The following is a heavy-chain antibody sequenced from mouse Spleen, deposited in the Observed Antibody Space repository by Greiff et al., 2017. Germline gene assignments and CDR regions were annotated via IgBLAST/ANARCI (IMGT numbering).Heavy chain of an antibody. J-gene: IGHJ4*01. D-gene: IGHD3-2*01. CDR1: GFTFSSYA. CDR3: ARPSRQLGLYYAMDY. V-gene: IGHV5-6-2*01. CDR2: INSNGGST. Sequence: EVQLVESGGGLVKPGGSLKLSCAASGFTFSSYAMSWVRQTPEKRLEWVAAINSNGGSTYYPDTVKDRFTISRDNAKNTLYLQMSSLRSEDTALYYCARPSRQLGLYYAMDYWGQGTSVTVSS.